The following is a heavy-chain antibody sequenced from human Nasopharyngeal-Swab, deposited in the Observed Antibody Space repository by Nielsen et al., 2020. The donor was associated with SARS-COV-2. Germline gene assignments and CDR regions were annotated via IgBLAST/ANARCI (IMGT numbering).Heavy chain of an antibody. V-gene: IGHV3-23*01. D-gene: IGHD3-22*01. CDR3: ANPYYYDSSGYDDY. J-gene: IGHJ4*02. Sequence: VGQAAGKRLEWVSAISGSGGSTYYADSVKGRFTISRDNSKNTLYLQMNSLRAEDTAVYYCANPYYYDSSGYDDYWGQGTLVTVSS. CDR2: ISGSGGST.